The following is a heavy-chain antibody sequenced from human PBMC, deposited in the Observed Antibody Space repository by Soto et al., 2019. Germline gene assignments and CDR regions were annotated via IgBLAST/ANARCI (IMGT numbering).Heavy chain of an antibody. V-gene: IGHV3-30*03. CDR1: GFTVTSHD. Sequence: GTLIISCEASGFTVTSHDMHWLNQGQGKGLEEVAVISYAGSNKSYAASVKGRCTISRDNSKNTLYLQMKSLRAEDTAAYYCARAGRRIAATSFDYWGQGTLVTVSS. D-gene: IGHD6-13*01. CDR3: ARAGRRIAATSFDY. J-gene: IGHJ4*02. CDR2: ISYAGSNK.